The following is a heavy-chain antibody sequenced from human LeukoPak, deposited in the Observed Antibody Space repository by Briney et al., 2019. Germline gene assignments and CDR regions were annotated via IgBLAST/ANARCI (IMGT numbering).Heavy chain of an antibody. CDR3: AKDIRFAIFGVADAFDI. CDR2: IGRNSGSI. J-gene: IGHJ3*02. CDR1: GFTFGDYA. D-gene: IGHD3-3*01. V-gene: IGHV3-9*01. Sequence: GGSLRLSCAASGFTFGDYAMHWVRQAPGKGLEWVSGIGRNSGSIVYADSVKGRFTISRDNAKNSLYLQMNSLRAEDTALYYCAKDIRFAIFGVADAFDIWGQGTMVTLSS.